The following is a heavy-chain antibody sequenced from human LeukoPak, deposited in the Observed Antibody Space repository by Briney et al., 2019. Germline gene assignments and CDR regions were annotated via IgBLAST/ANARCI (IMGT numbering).Heavy chain of an antibody. V-gene: IGHV3-21*01. D-gene: IGHD3-10*01. CDR3: ARDLYAGAYGSGSYPLSY. CDR2: ISSSSSYI. Sequence: GGSLRLSCAASGFTFSSYSMNWVRQAPGKGLEWVSSISSSSSYIYYADSVKGRFTISRDNAKNSLYLQMNSLRAEDTAVYYCARDLYAGAYGSGSYPLSYWGQGTLVTVSS. CDR1: GFTFSSYS. J-gene: IGHJ4*02.